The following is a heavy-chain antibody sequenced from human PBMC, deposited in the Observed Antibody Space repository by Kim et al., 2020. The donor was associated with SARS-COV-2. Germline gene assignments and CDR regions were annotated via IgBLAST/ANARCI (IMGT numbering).Heavy chain of an antibody. Sequence: GGSLRLSCVASGFTFSSYAMSWLRQAPGKGLEWVSEIYSDGTTKFYVGSVMGRFTVSRDNSKDTLFLQMNNLRAEDTAVYFCAKDHFRSSGDFWGQGSLVTVS. V-gene: IGHV3-23*03. D-gene: IGHD3-3*02. J-gene: IGHJ4*02. CDR1: GFTFSSYA. CDR2: IYSDGTTK. CDR3: AKDHFRSSGDF.